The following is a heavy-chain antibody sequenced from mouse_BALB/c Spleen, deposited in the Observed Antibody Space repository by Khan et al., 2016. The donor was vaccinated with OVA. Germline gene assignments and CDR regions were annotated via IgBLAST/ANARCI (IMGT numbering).Heavy chain of an antibody. CDR3: TRGGFGGFAY. J-gene: IGHJ3*01. D-gene: IGHD3-1*01. V-gene: IGHV1-54*01. CDR1: GYAFTNYL. CDR2: INPGNGVT. Sequence: QVQLQQSGAELVRPGTSVKVSCKASGYAFTNYLIEWVKQRPGQGLEWIGVINPGNGVTNYNEKFKDKATLTSDKSSSTAYMQLSSLTSDVSAVYFCTRGGFGGFAYWGQGTLVTVSA.